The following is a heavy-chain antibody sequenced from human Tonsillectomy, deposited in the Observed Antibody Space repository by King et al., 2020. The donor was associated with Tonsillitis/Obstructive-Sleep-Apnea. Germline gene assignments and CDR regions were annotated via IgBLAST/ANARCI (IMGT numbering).Heavy chain of an antibody. CDR2: IDHSGST. V-gene: IGHV4-34*01. CDR3: AREGSTGWYDY. Sequence: VQLQQWGAGLLKPSETLSLTCAVYGGSFSGYYWSWIRQPPGKGLEWIGGIDHSGSTNYNPSLKSRVTISVDTSTNQLSLKLSSVTAADTAVYYCAREGSTGWYDYWGQGTLVTVSS. J-gene: IGHJ4*02. CDR1: GGSFSGYY. D-gene: IGHD6-19*01.